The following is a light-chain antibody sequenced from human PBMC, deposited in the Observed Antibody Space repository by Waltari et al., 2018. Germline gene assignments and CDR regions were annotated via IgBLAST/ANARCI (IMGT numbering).Light chain of an antibody. V-gene: IGKV1-16*02. Sequence: DIQMTQSPSSLSASVGDRVTLTCRASQDISNYLAWFQQKPGKAPESLIYTASTLRGGVPSKFSGSGFGTDGSLSISNLQPEDSATYYCQQYYSYPLTFGGGTKVEIK. CDR3: QQYYSYPLT. CDR2: TAS. CDR1: QDISNY. J-gene: IGKJ4*01.